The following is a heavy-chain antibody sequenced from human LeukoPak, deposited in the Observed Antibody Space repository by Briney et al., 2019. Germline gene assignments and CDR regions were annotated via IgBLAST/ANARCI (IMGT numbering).Heavy chain of an antibody. Sequence: ASVKVSCKPSGYTFTDYYIHWVRQAPGQGPEWMGWINPNSGGSSSAQKFQGRVTMTWDTSISTAYMELSSLTSDDTAVYYCTRHASMGLVGAHDYWGQGTLVTVSS. CDR1: GYTFTDYY. CDR3: TRHASMGLVGAHDY. D-gene: IGHD1-26*01. V-gene: IGHV1-2*02. J-gene: IGHJ4*02. CDR2: INPNSGGS.